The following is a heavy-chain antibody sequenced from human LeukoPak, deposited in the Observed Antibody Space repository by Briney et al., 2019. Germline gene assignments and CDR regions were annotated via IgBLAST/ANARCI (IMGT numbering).Heavy chain of an antibody. CDR3: ARGRYSHKY. J-gene: IGHJ4*02. Sequence: GASVKVSCKASGYTFTDYYIHWVRQAPGQGLEWMGWIHPNTNGATYGQTFQGRVTMTRDTSISTAYMELNRLTSDDTAVYYCARGRYSHKYWGQGTLVTVSS. V-gene: IGHV1-2*02. D-gene: IGHD2-21*01. CDR1: GYTFTDYY. CDR2: IHPNTNGA.